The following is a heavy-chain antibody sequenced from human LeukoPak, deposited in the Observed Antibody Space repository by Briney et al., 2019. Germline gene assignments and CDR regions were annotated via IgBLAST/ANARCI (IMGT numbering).Heavy chain of an antibody. J-gene: IGHJ4*02. CDR3: AKDRARFGEFSFDC. V-gene: IGHV3-23*01. CDR2: ISGSGGST. D-gene: IGHD3-10*01. Sequence: GGSLRLSCAASGFTFSSYAMSWVRQAPGKGLEWVSVISGSGGSTYYADSVKGRFAISRDNTKNTLYLQMNRLRAEDTAVYYCAKDRARFGEFSFDCWGEGTLVGVSS. CDR1: GFTFSSYA.